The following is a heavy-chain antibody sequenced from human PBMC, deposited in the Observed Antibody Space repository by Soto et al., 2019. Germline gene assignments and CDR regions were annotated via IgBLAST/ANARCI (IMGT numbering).Heavy chain of an antibody. D-gene: IGHD5-18*01. CDR3: ARESVTYSYGFRLFYGMDV. V-gene: IGHV1-18*04. J-gene: IGHJ6*02. CDR2: ISAYNGNT. CDR1: GYTFTSYG. Sequence: QVQLVQSGAEVKKPGASVKVSCKASGYTFTSYGISWVRQAPGQGLEWMGWISAYNGNTNYAQKLQGRVTMTTDTSPSTAYMELSSLRSDDTAVYYCARESVTYSYGFRLFYGMDVWGQGTTVTVSS.